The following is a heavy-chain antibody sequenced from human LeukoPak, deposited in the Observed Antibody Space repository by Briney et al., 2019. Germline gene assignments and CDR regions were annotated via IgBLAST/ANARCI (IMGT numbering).Heavy chain of an antibody. V-gene: IGHV4-59*01. Sequence: SETLSLTCTVSGGSISSYYWSWIRQPPGKGLEWIGYIYYSGSTNYNPSHKSRVAISVDTSKNQFSLKLSSVTAADTAVYYCARDAPFGYWGQGTLVTVSS. CDR2: IYYSGST. CDR1: GGSISSYY. J-gene: IGHJ4*02. D-gene: IGHD3-10*01. CDR3: ARDAPFGY.